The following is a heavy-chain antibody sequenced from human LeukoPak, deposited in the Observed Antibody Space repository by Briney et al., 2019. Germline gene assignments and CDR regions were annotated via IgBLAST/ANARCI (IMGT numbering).Heavy chain of an antibody. CDR2: INPSGIGST. CDR1: GYTFNNYY. CDR3: ASTTDTAMPRYEY. J-gene: IGHJ4*02. D-gene: IGHD5-18*01. V-gene: IGHV1-46*02. Sequence: ASVKVSCKASGYTFNNYYMHWVRQAPGQGLEWMGIINPSGIGSTSYALKFQGRVTMTRDTSTSTVYRDTSTSTVYMELSSLTSEDTAVYYCASTTDTAMPRYEYWGQGTLVTVSS.